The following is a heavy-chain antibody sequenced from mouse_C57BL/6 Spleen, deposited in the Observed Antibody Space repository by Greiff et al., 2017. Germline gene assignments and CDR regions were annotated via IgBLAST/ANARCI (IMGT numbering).Heavy chain of an antibody. D-gene: IGHD1-1*01. V-gene: IGHV1-78*01. CDR3: AGMDYCGSSYWYFDG. J-gene: IGHJ1*03. CDR2: IYPSDGST. Sequence: QVQLQQSDAELVKPGASVKISCKVSGYTFTDHTIHWMKQRPEQGLEWIGYIYPSDGSTKYNEKFKGKATLTVDKSSSTAYMQLNSLTSEDSAVYFCAGMDYCGSSYWYFDGRGTGATVTVSS. CDR1: GYTFTDHT.